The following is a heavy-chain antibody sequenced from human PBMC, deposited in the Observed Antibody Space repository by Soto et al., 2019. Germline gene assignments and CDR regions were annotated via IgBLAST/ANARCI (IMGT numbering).Heavy chain of an antibody. J-gene: IGHJ6*02. Sequence: ELVQSGPEAREPGTSVKVSCRASGFSFGDSAVQWVRQGRGQRLEWIGWIVVVNGNTNYAPRFEGRVPLTRAASTSTSHMELTSLSSADTAVYFCAVTDLPFRPLTEPTENGMDVWGQGTTVTVSS. D-gene: IGHD2-8*01. CDR3: AVTDLPFRPLTEPTENGMDV. V-gene: IGHV1-58*01. CDR2: IVVVNGNT. CDR1: GFSFGDSA.